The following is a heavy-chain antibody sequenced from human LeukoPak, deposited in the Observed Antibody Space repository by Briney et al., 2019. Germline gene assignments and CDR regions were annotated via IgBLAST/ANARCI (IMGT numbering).Heavy chain of an antibody. Sequence: NPSETLSLTCTVSGGSISSYYWSWIRQHPGKGLEWIGYIYYSGSTYYNPSLKSRITISVDTSKNQFSLKLSSVTAADTAVYYCARIRGPHKRPFDYWGQGTLVTVSS. CDR3: ARIRGPHKRPFDY. V-gene: IGHV4-59*06. D-gene: IGHD3-10*01. CDR1: GGSISSYY. CDR2: IYYSGST. J-gene: IGHJ4*02.